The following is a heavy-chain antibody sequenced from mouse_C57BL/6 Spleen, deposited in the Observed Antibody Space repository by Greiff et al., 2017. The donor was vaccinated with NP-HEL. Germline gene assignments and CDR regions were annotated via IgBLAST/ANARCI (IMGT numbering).Heavy chain of an antibody. V-gene: IGHV1-66*01. CDR2: IYPGSGNT. Sequence: VQLQQSGPELVKPGASVKISCKASGYSFTSYYIHWVKQRPGQGLEWIGWIYPGSGNTKYNEKFKGKATLTADTSSSTAYMQLSSLTSEDSAVYYCARYRDYSNPYYFDYWGQGTTLTVSS. CDR3: ARYRDYSNPYYFDY. J-gene: IGHJ2*01. CDR1: GYSFTSYY. D-gene: IGHD2-5*01.